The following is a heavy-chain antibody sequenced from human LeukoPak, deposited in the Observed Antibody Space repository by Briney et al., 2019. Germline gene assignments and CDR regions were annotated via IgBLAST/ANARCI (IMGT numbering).Heavy chain of an antibody. CDR1: GYTFTSYY. Sequence: ASVKVSCKASGYTFTSYYMHWVRQAPGQGLEWMGWINPNSGGTNYAQKFQGRVTMTRDTSISTAYMELSRLTSDDTAVYYCARTHQLGVIQLWLHGNWFDPWGQGNLVTVSS. J-gene: IGHJ5*02. CDR3: ARTHQLGVIQLWLHGNWFDP. CDR2: INPNSGGT. V-gene: IGHV1-2*02. D-gene: IGHD5-18*01.